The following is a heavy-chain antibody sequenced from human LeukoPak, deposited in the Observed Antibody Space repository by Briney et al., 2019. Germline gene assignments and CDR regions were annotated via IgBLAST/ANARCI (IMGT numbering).Heavy chain of an antibody. Sequence: PSETLSLTCTVSGGSISNYYWTWIRQPPGKGLEWIGFISYSGNTNYNPSLKSRVTISLDTSKNQFSLKLISVTAADTALYYCARDSRHLSSTRGGLKESRGAFFDYWGQGTLVTVSS. CDR2: ISYSGNT. V-gene: IGHV4-59*01. CDR1: GGSISNYY. CDR3: ARDSRHLSSTRGGLKESRGAFFDY. J-gene: IGHJ4*02. D-gene: IGHD6-13*01.